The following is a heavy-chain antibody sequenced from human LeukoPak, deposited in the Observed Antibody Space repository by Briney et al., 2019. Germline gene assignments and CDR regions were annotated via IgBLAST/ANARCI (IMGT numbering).Heavy chain of an antibody. Sequence: GGSLRLSCAASGFTFSSYGMHWVRQASGKGLEWVAVISYDGSNKYYADSVKGRFTISRDNSKNTLYLQMNSLRAEDTAVYYCAKGSFQFDYWGQGTLVTVSS. CDR1: GFTFSSYG. D-gene: IGHD2/OR15-2a*01. V-gene: IGHV3-30*18. J-gene: IGHJ4*02. CDR2: ISYDGSNK. CDR3: AKGSFQFDY.